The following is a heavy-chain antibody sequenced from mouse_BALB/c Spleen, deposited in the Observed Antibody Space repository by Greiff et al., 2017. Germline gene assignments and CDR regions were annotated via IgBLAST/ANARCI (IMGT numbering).Heavy chain of an antibody. CDR2: ISSGGGST. J-gene: IGHJ3*01. Sequence: DVKLVESGGGLVQPGGSLKLSCAASGFTFSSYTMSWVRQTPEKRLEWVAYISSGGGSTYYPDTVKGRFTISRDNAKNTLYLQMSSLKSEDTAMYYCARGGNEWFAYWGQGTLVTVSA. V-gene: IGHV5-12-2*01. CDR3: ARGGNEWFAY. D-gene: IGHD2-1*01. CDR1: GFTFSSYT.